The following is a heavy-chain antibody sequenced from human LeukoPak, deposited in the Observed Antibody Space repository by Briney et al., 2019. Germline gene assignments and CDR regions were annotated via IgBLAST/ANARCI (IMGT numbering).Heavy chain of an antibody. D-gene: IGHD3-10*01. CDR3: AKDFSSGTYYPYYYYGMDV. V-gene: IGHV3-43*02. J-gene: IGHJ6*02. CDR2: ISGDGGST. Sequence: GGSLRLSCAASGFTFDDYAMHWVRQAPGKGLEWVSLISGDGGSTYYADSVKGRFTISRDNSKNSLYLQMNSLRTEDTALYYCAKDFSSGTYYPYYYYGMDVWGQGTTVSVSS. CDR1: GFTFDDYA.